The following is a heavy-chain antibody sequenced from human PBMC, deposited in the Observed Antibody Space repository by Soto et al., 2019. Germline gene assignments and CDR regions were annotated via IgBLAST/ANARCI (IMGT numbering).Heavy chain of an antibody. J-gene: IGHJ6*02. CDR3: ARNGYTYGMDV. CDR1: GGSISSGGFY. Sequence: QVQLQESGPGLVKPSQTLSLAYTVSGGSISSGGFYWSWVRQLPGKGLEWIAYIYDSWSTYYNPSLKSRVTISMDTSSNQFSLDLRSVTAADTAVYYCARNGYTYGMDVWGQGTTVTVSS. D-gene: IGHD5-18*01. CDR2: IYDSWST. V-gene: IGHV4-31*03.